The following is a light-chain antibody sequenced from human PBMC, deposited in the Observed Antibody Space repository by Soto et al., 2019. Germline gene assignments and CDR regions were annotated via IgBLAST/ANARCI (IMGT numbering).Light chain of an antibody. CDR1: QSVSSSY. J-gene: IGKJ4*01. V-gene: IGKV3-20*01. CDR2: GTS. Sequence: EIVLTQSPATLSLSPGEGATLSCRASQSVSSSYLAWSQQKPGQSPRLLIYGTSTRATGIPDRFSGSGSGTDFTLTISRLEPEDFAVYYCQQYDSSPPVTFGGGTKVEIK. CDR3: QQYDSSPPVT.